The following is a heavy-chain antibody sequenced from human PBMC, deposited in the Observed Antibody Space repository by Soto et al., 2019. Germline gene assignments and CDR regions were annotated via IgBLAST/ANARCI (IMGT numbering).Heavy chain of an antibody. D-gene: IGHD3-22*01. Sequence: PGGSLRLSCAASGFTFSSYSMNWVRQAPGKGLEWVSSISSSSSYIYYADSVKGRFTISRDNAKNSLYLQMNSLRAEGTAVYYCARDYYDSSGYLAFLDYWGQGTLVTVSS. CDR1: GFTFSSYS. CDR3: ARDYYDSSGYLAFLDY. J-gene: IGHJ4*02. V-gene: IGHV3-21*01. CDR2: ISSSSSYI.